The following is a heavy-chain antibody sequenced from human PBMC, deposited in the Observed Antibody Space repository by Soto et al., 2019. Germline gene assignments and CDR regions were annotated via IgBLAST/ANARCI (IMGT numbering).Heavy chain of an antibody. J-gene: IGHJ6*02. D-gene: IGHD3-16*01. Sequence: QVQLVQSGAEVRKPGASVKVSCKASGYTFTTYGISWVRQAPGQGLEWMGWISGYNGHTKYAQKFQGRVTMNTETSTNTVYMDLRNLRSDDTAVYYCAREGEMPYYYYGLDVWGQGTTVNVSS. CDR2: ISGYNGHT. CDR3: AREGEMPYYYYGLDV. V-gene: IGHV1-18*01. CDR1: GYTFTTYG.